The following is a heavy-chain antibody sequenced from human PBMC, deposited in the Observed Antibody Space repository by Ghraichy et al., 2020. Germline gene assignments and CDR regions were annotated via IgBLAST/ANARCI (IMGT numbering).Heavy chain of an antibody. J-gene: IGHJ4*02. V-gene: IGHV3-23*01. Sequence: GGSLRLSCAASGFSFSNYDMSWVRQAPGKGLEWISGLSANAYRTNYADSVKGRFTISRDNSKSTLYLQMNSLRADDTVVYYCTKGWGDYWGQGTLLTVSS. CDR1: GFSFSNYD. D-gene: IGHD3-16*01. CDR3: TKGWGDY. CDR2: LSANAYRT.